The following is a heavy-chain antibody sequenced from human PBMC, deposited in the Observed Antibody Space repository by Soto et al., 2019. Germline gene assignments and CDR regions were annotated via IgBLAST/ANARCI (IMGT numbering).Heavy chain of an antibody. V-gene: IGHV1-69*02. J-gene: IGHJ3*02. CDR2: IIPMLGIA. D-gene: IGHD2-21*01. Sequence: QVQLVQSGAEVKKPGSSVKVSCKDSGGTFSTYSMFWVRQAPGQGLEWMGRIIPMLGIANHAQRFQARATITADKSTDTAHMELSSLRSEDTALYYCTIGSWSGEVFDIWGQGTMFTVSS. CDR1: GGTFSTYS. CDR3: TIGSWSGEVFDI.